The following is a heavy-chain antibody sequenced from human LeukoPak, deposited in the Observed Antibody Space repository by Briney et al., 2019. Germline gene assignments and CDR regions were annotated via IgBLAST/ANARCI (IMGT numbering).Heavy chain of an antibody. Sequence: SETLSLTCTVSGGSISSSPYNWGWIRQPPGKGLEWIGNIYYSGSTFYNPSLTSRVTISLDTSKNQFSLKLSSVTAADTAVYYCARLASSDWYNPVDYWGQGTLVTVSS. J-gene: IGHJ4*02. CDR1: GGSISSSPYN. CDR2: IYYSGST. D-gene: IGHD6-19*01. V-gene: IGHV4-39*01. CDR3: ARLASSDWYNPVDY.